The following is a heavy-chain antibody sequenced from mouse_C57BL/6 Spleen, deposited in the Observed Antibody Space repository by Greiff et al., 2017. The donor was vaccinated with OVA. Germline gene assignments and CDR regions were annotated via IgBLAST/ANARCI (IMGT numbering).Heavy chain of an antibody. CDR2: IRNKANGYTT. CDR1: GFTFTDYY. D-gene: IGHD1-1*01. V-gene: IGHV7-3*01. Sequence: VQLVESGGGLVQPGGSLSLSCAASGFTFTDYYMSWVRQPPGKALEWLGFIRNKANGYTTEYSASVKGRFTISRDNSQSILYLQMNALRAEDSATYYCARYLITTVVAHWYFDVWGTGTTVTVSS. J-gene: IGHJ1*03. CDR3: ARYLITTVVAHWYFDV.